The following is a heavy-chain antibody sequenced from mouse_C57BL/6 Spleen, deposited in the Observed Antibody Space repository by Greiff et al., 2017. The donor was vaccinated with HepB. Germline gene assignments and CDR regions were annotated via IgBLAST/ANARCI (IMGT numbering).Heavy chain of an antibody. CDR1: GYTFTSYW. D-gene: IGHD1-1*01. CDR3: ARYGSSYGGYFDV. CDR2: IDPSDSYT. Sequence: VKQSCKASGYTFTSYWMHWVKQRPGQGLEWIGEIDPSDSYTNYNQKFTGKSTLTVDKSSSTAYMQLSSLTSEDSAVYYCARYGSSYGGYFDVWGTGTTVTVSS. J-gene: IGHJ1*03. V-gene: IGHV1-69*01.